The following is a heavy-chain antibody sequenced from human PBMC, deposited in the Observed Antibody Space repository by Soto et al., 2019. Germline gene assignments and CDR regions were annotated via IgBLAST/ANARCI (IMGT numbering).Heavy chain of an antibody. D-gene: IGHD2-2*01. V-gene: IGHV1-3*01. J-gene: IGHJ4*02. Sequence: QVQLVQSGAEVKKPGASVKVSCKASGYTFTSYAMHWVRQAPGQRLELMGWINAGNGNTKYSQKFQGRVTITRDTSASTAYMELSSLRSEDTAVYYCASFYCSSTSCYEGYFDYWGQGTLVTVSS. CDR3: ASFYCSSTSCYEGYFDY. CDR2: INAGNGNT. CDR1: GYTFTSYA.